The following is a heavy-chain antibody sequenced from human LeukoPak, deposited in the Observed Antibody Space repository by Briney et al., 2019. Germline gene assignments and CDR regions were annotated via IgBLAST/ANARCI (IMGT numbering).Heavy chain of an antibody. J-gene: IGHJ5*02. V-gene: IGHV3-66*01. CDR1: GFTVSSNY. CDR2: IYSGGST. D-gene: IGHD5-18*01. Sequence: GGSLRLSCAASGFTVSSNYMSWVRQAPGKGLEWVSVIYSGGSTYYADSVKGRFTISRDNSKNTLYLQMNSLRAEDTAVYYCARAAGGYTYGYYHWGQGTLVTVSS. CDR3: ARAAGGYTYGYYH.